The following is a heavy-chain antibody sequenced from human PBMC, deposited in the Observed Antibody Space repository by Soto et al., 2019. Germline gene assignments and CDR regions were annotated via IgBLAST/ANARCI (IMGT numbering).Heavy chain of an antibody. CDR2: MNPNSGNT. D-gene: IGHD3-10*01. CDR1: GYTFTSYD. Sequence: ASVKVSCKASGYTFTSYDINWVRQATGQGLEWMGWMNPNSGNTGYAQKFQGRVTMTRNTSISTAYMELSSLRSEDTAVYYCVWRSRGVHYYYMDVWGKGTTVTVSS. CDR3: VWRSRGVHYYYMDV. J-gene: IGHJ6*03. V-gene: IGHV1-8*01.